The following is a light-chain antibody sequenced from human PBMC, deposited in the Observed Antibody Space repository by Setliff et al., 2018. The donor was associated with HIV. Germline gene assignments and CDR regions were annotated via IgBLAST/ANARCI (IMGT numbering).Light chain of an antibody. Sequence: QSVLTQPASVSGSPGQSITISCSGTSSDVGNYNLVSWYQQPPGKDPKLMVYEVTTRPLWVSTRFPGSKSGNTASLPISGLLAEGEADYYCCSYAGSRSFYGFGTWTKV. V-gene: IGLV2-23*02. CDR3: CSYAGSRSFYG. CDR1: SSDVGNYNL. CDR2: EVT. J-gene: IGLJ1*01.